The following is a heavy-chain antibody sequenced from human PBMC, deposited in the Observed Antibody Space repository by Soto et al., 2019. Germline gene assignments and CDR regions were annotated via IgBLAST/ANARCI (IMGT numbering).Heavy chain of an antibody. J-gene: IGHJ4*02. CDR2: IIPIFGTA. Sequence: QVQLVQSGAEVKKPGSSVKVSCKASGGTFSSYAISWVRQAPGQGLEWMGGIIPIFGTANYAQKFQGRVTITGDESTRTAYRELSSLRSEYTAVYYCARDYLSDYYGSGSYFRYWGQGTLVTFSS. D-gene: IGHD3-10*01. CDR3: ARDYLSDYYGSGSYFRY. V-gene: IGHV1-69*01. CDR1: GGTFSSYA.